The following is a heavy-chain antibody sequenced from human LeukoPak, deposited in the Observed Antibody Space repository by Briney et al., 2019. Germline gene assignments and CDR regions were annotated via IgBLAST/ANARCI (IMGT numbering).Heavy chain of an antibody. D-gene: IGHD3-10*01. CDR2: TSGSGGST. V-gene: IGHV3-23*01. J-gene: IGHJ4*02. Sequence: GGSLRLSCAASGFTFSSYAMSWVRQAPGKGLEWVSATSGSGGSTYYADSVKGRFTISRDNSKNTLYLQMNSLRAEDTAVYYCAKDVYGSGSSDYWGQGTLVTVSS. CDR3: AKDVYGSGSSDY. CDR1: GFTFSSYA.